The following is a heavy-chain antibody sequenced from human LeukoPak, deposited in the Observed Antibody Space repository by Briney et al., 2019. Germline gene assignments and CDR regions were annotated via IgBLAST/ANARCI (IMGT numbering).Heavy chain of an antibody. V-gene: IGHV1-69*13. Sequence: ASVKVSCKASGGTFSSYAISWVRQAPGQGLEWMGGIIPIFGTANYAQKFQGRVTITADESTSTAYMELSSLRSEDTAVYYCARDPNPYSNYPPVYYYYSMDVWGQGTTVTVSS. D-gene: IGHD4-11*01. CDR3: ARDPNPYSNYPPVYYYYSMDV. CDR2: IIPIFGTA. J-gene: IGHJ6*02. CDR1: GGTFSSYA.